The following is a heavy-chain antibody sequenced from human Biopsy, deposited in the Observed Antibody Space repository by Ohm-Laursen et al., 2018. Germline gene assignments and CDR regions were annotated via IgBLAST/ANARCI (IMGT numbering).Heavy chain of an antibody. CDR1: GGSISSYY. Sequence: GTLSLTCTVSGGSISSYYWTWIRQPPGKGLEWIGDVYYSGSTNRNLSLKSRVTILVDTSKNQFSLKLNSVTAADTAVYYCGRREVVITHDAFDTWGQGTMVTVSS. CDR3: GRREVVITHDAFDT. CDR2: VYYSGST. D-gene: IGHD3-22*01. V-gene: IGHV4-59*08. J-gene: IGHJ3*02.